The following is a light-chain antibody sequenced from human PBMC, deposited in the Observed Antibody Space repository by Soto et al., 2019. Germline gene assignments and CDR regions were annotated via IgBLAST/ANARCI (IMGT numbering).Light chain of an antibody. Sequence: DITLTQSPSSLSSSLGDRVTITCRAVQSISSYLNWYQQKPGKAPKLLIYKASSLESGVPSRFSGSGSGTEFTLTISSLQPDDFATYYCQQYNSYSWTFGQGTKVDIK. V-gene: IGKV1-5*03. CDR3: QQYNSYSWT. CDR1: QSISSY. CDR2: KAS. J-gene: IGKJ1*01.